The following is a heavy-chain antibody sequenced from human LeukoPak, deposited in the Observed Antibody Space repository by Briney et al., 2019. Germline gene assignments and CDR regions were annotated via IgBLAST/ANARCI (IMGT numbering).Heavy chain of an antibody. J-gene: IGHJ4*02. D-gene: IGHD2-2*01. Sequence: SETLSLPCTVSGGSISSGGYYWSWIRQHPGKGLEWIGYIYYSGSTYYNPSLKSRVTISVDTSKNQFSLKLSSVTAADTAVYYCASGYCSSTSCQGNFDYWGQGTLVTVSS. CDR1: GGSISSGGYY. V-gene: IGHV4-31*03. CDR3: ASGYCSSTSCQGNFDY. CDR2: IYYSGST.